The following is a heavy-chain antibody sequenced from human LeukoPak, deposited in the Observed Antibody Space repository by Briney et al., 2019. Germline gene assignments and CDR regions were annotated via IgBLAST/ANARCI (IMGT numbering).Heavy chain of an antibody. CDR3: ATNPPGVAAAGTVSDY. J-gene: IGHJ4*02. Sequence: PGGSLRLSCATSGFTFDDYPMHWVRQPPGKSLEWASLINGDGGSTYYADSVKGRFTISRDNSKNSLYLQLNSLRTEDTALYFCATNPPGVAAAGTVSDYWGQGTLVTVSS. D-gene: IGHD6-13*01. CDR2: INGDGGST. CDR1: GFTFDDYP. V-gene: IGHV3-43*02.